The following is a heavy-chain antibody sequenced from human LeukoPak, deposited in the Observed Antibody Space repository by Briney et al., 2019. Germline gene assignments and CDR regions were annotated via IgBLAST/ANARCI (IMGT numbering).Heavy chain of an antibody. D-gene: IGHD2-15*01. Sequence: PGGSLRLSCAASGFTFSSYAMHWVRQAPGKGLEWVAVISYDGSNKYYADSVKGRFTISRDNSKNTLYLQMNSLRAEDTAVYYCATEVVVAATGGYYFDCWGQGTLVTVSS. J-gene: IGHJ4*02. V-gene: IGHV3-30-3*01. CDR1: GFTFSSYA. CDR2: ISYDGSNK. CDR3: ATEVVVAATGGYYFDC.